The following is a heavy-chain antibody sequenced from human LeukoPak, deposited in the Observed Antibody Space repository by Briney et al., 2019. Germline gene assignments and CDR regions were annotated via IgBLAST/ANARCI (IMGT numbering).Heavy chain of an antibody. D-gene: IGHD2-15*01. CDR1: GFTFSSYA. J-gene: IGHJ4*02. CDR3: AKKSHPDLGYCSGGSCYGYYFDY. Sequence: GGSLRLSCAASGFTFSSYAMSWVRQAPGKGLEWVSAISGSGGSTYYVDSVKGRFTISRDNSKNTLYLQMNSLRAEDTAVYYCAKKSHPDLGYCSGGSCYGYYFDYWGQGTLVTVSS. CDR2: ISGSGGST. V-gene: IGHV3-23*01.